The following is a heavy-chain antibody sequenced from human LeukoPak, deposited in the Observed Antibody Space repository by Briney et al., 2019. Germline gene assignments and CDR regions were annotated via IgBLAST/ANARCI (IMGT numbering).Heavy chain of an antibody. CDR1: GYTFTSYY. CDR3: AREMATIVKGYYYYGMDV. D-gene: IGHD5-24*01. CDR2: INPSGGST. V-gene: IGHV1-46*01. J-gene: IGHJ6*02. Sequence: ASVKVSCKASGYTFTSYYMHWVRQAPGQGLEWMGIINPSGGSTSYAQKFQGRVTMTRDTSTSTVYMELSSLRSEDTAVYYCAREMATIVKGYYYYGMDVWGQGTTVTVSS.